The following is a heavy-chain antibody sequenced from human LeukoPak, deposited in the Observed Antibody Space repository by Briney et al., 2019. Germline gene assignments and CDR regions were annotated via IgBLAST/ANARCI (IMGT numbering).Heavy chain of an antibody. V-gene: IGHV3-48*03. CDR2: ISSSGSSM. J-gene: IGHJ4*02. CDR1: GFTFSSFE. Sequence: GGSLRLSCAASGFTFSSFEMNWVRQAPGKGLEWVSYISSSGSSMFYADSVKDRFTITRDNAKDSLYLQMNSLRAEDTAVYYCARDLDSNWGQGTLVTVSS. CDR3: ARDLDSN. D-gene: IGHD2-2*03.